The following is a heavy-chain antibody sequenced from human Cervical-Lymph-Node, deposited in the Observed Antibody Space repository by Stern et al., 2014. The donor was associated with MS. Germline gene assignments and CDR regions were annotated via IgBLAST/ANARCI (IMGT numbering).Heavy chain of an antibody. D-gene: IGHD1-26*01. CDR3: ARVIVGATSFYHYYHGMDV. Sequence: ESGPVLVKPTETLTLTCTVSGVSLSSPTMGVSWIRQPPGKALEWLGQNFSDDEKFYTPSLKSRLTISKDTSKSQVVLTLTNVDPVDTATYYCARVIVGATSFYHYYHGMDVWGQGTAVTVSS. CDR1: GVSLSSPTMG. CDR2: NFSDDEK. J-gene: IGHJ6*02. V-gene: IGHV2-26*01.